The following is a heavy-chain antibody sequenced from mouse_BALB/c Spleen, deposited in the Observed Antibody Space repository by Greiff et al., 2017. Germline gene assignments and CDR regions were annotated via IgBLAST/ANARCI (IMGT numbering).Heavy chain of an antibody. J-gene: IGHJ4*01. D-gene: IGHD1-1*01. CDR2: ISYSGST. CDR1: GDSITSGY. V-gene: IGHV3-8*02. CDR3: ARPTTVVAHYYAMDY. Sequence: EVKLMESGPSLVKPSQTLSLTCSVTGDSITSGYWNWIRKFPGNKLEYMGYISYSGSTYYNPSLKSRISITRDTSKNQYYLQLNSVTTEDTATYYCARPTTVVAHYYAMDYWGQGTSVTVSS.